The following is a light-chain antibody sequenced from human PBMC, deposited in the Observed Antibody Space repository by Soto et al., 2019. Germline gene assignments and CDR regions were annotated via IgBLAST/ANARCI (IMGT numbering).Light chain of an antibody. Sequence: QSVLTQPRSVSGSAGQSATISCTGTANDVGGHNYVSWYQQHPGEAPKLLIYDVTERPSGVPDRFSGSKSGNTAPLTISGLQTEDEADYYCYSYAGTYTFVFGTGTKVTVL. V-gene: IGLV2-11*01. CDR3: YSYAGTYTFV. CDR2: DVT. J-gene: IGLJ1*01. CDR1: ANDVGGHNY.